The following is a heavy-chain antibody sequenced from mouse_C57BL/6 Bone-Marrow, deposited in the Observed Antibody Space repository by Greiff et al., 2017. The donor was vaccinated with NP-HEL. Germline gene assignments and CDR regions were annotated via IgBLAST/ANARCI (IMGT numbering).Heavy chain of an antibody. D-gene: IGHD2-3*01. CDR1: GFTFSDYY. V-gene: IGHV5-16*01. CDR2: INYDGSST. Sequence: EVQVVESEGGLVQPGSSMKLSCTASGFTFSDYYMAWVRQVPEKGLEWVANINYDGSSTYYLDSLKSRFIISRDNAKNILYLQMSSLKSEDTATYYCARDEGYYPFAYWGQGTLVTVSA. CDR3: ARDEGYYPFAY. J-gene: IGHJ3*01.